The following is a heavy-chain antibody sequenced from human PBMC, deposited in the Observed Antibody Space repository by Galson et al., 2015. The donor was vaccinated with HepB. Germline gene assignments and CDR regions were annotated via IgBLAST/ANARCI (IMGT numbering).Heavy chain of an antibody. CDR3: ARDKGSPIWTDVGQIDY. Sequence: SLRLSCAASGFTFIAYEMSWVRLAPGKGLEWISYITTSGSTIYYADSVKGRFTVSRDNAKNSLYLQMTSLRVEDAAVYYCARDKGSPIWTDVGQIDYWGQGVLVT. CDR2: ITTSGSTI. CDR1: GFTFIAYE. D-gene: IGHD2-15*01. J-gene: IGHJ4*02. V-gene: IGHV3-48*03.